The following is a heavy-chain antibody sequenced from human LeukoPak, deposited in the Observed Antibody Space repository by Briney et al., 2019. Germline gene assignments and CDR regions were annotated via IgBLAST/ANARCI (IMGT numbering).Heavy chain of an antibody. J-gene: IGHJ4*02. CDR3: ARDSGDGYNLFDY. CDR1: GYTFTGYY. D-gene: IGHD5-24*01. V-gene: IGHV1-2*02. Sequence: ASVKVSCKASGYTFTGYYMHWVRQPPGQGLEWMGWINPNSGGTNYAQKFQGRVTMTRDTSITTAYMELSRLRSDDTAVYYCARDSGDGYNLFDYWGQGTLVTVSS. CDR2: INPNSGGT.